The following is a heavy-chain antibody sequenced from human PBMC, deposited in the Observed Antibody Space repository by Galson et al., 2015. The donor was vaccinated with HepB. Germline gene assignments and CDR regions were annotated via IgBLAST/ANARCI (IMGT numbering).Heavy chain of an antibody. CDR1: GYTFTTFP. CDR2: ISAANGDT. V-gene: IGHV1-3*01. Sequence: SVKVSCKASGYTFTTFPMHWVRQAPGQSLEWMGYISAANGDTKYTQKFQDRVTITSYTSANTAFMELCNLNSEDTAVYYCARNASTGGFDFWGQGALVTVSA. J-gene: IGHJ4*02. CDR3: ARNASTGGFDF. D-gene: IGHD1-14*01.